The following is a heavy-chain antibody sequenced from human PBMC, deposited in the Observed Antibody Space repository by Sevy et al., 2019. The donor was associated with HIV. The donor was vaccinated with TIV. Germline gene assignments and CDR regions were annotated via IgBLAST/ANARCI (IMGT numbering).Heavy chain of an antibody. CDR1: GFSFDSYG. J-gene: IGHJ6*03. D-gene: IGHD3-22*01. V-gene: IGHV3-23*01. Sequence: GGSLRLSCAVSGFSFDSYGMTWVRQAPGKGLEWVSGISGSGSRTYYAYSVKGRFIISRDNSKNTLDLQMNSLRSEDKAIYYGGKGGGGHYDPDEIGYYFYYYDMDVWGKGTTVTVSS. CDR2: ISGSGSRT. CDR3: GKGGGGHYDPDEIGYYFYYYDMDV.